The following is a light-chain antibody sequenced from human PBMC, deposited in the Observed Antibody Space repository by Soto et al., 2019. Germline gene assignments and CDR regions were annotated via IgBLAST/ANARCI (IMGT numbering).Light chain of an antibody. J-gene: IGKJ1*01. V-gene: IGKV1-27*01. CDR1: QGISNY. CDR3: QKYGIRPRP. Sequence: DIQMTRSPSSLSASVGDRVTITCRASQGISNYLAWYQQKPGKVPKLLIYTASTLQSGVPSRFSGSGSGTDFTLTISSLQPDDVATYYCQKYGIRPRPFGQGTKVEIK. CDR2: TAS.